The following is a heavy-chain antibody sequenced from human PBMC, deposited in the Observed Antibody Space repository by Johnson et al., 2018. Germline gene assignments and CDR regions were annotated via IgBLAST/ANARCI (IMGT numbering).Heavy chain of an antibody. Sequence: QVQLVQSGAEVKKPGSSVKVSCKASGGTFSSYAISWVRQAPGQGLEWMGGIIPIFGTANYAQKFQGRVTITADESTSPAYMALSNLVSEDTAVYYCGRAERLGVTPHDYWGQGTLVTVSS. D-gene: IGHD2-21*02. J-gene: IGHJ4*02. CDR2: IIPIFGTA. CDR1: GGTFSSYA. CDR3: GRAERLGVTPHDY. V-gene: IGHV1-69*12.